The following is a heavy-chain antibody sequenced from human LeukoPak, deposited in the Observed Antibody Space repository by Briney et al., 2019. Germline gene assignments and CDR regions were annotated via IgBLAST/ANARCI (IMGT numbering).Heavy chain of an antibody. J-gene: IGHJ6*03. CDR1: GGSISSGSYY. CDR3: AREPSPNYYGSGSSLNYYYYYYMDV. D-gene: IGHD3-10*01. CDR2: IYTSGST. V-gene: IGHV4-61*02. Sequence: SETLSLTCTVSGGSISSGSYYWSWIRQPAGKGLEWIGRIYTSGSTNYNPSLKSRVTISVDTSKNQFSLKLSSVTAADTAVYYCAREPSPNYYGSGSSLNYYYYYYMDVWGKGTTVTISS.